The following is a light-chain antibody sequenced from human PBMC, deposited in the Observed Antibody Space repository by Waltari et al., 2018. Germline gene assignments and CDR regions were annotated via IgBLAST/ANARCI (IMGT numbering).Light chain of an antibody. V-gene: IGKV2-30*02. J-gene: IGKJ1*01. CDR1: QSLVHSDGNTY. Sequence: DVVMTQSPLSLPVTLGQPAAISCMSSQSLVHSDGNTYLNWFQQRPGQSPRRLIYKVSNRDSGVPDRFSGSGLGTDFTLKISRVEAEDVGVYYCMQGTHWPRKFGQGTKVEIK. CDR2: KVS. CDR3: MQGTHWPRK.